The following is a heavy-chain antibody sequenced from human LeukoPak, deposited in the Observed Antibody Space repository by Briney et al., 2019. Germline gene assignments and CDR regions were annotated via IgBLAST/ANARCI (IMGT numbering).Heavy chain of an antibody. CDR3: ARGRYGLLSGYDY. Sequence: ASVKVSCKASGYTFTGYYMHWVRQAPGQGLEWMGWTNPNSGDTNYAQKFQGRVTMTRDTSISTAYMELSRLTSDDTAVYYCARGRYGLLSGYDYWGQGAMVTVSS. CDR2: TNPNSGDT. V-gene: IGHV1-2*02. J-gene: IGHJ4*02. D-gene: IGHD3-22*01. CDR1: GYTFTGYY.